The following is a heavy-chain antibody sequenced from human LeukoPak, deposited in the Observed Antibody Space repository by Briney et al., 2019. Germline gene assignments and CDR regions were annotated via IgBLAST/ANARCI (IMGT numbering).Heavy chain of an antibody. CDR3: ARPSIAAAGTAFDY. D-gene: IGHD6-13*01. Sequence: SETLSLTCAVYGGSFSGYYWSWIRQPPGKGLEWIGEINHSGSTNYNPSLKSRVTISVDTSKNQFSLKLSSVTAADTAVYYCARPSIAAAGTAFDYWGQGTLVTVSS. CDR1: GGSFSGYY. J-gene: IGHJ4*02. V-gene: IGHV4-34*01. CDR2: INHSGST.